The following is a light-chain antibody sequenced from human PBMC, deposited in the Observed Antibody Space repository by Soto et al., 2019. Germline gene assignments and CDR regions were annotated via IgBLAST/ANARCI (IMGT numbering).Light chain of an antibody. J-gene: IGKJ5*01. CDR1: QSVSSSY. V-gene: IGKV3-20*01. CDR3: QQYGSSPHH. CDR2: GAS. Sequence: IVLTHSPGTLSLSPWERATLSCRASQSVSSSYLAWYQQKPGQAPRLLIYGASSRATGIPDRFSGSGSGTDFTLTISRLEPEDFAVYYCQQYGSSPHHFGQGTRLEIK.